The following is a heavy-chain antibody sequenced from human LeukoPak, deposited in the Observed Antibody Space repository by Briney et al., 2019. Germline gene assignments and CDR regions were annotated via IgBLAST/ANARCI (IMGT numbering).Heavy chain of an antibody. CDR2: VHFSGTP. V-gene: IGHV4-39*01. J-gene: IGHJ4*02. D-gene: IGHD3-22*01. Sequence: PPETLSLTCTVSGGSIISSRYYWGWVRQSPGKGLEWIGSVHFSGTPYDHPSLKSRVVISVDTSKNQFSLKLSSVSAADTAVYYCARLLYDRSGYYYFDFWGQGTLVTVSS. CDR3: ARLLYDRSGYYYFDF. CDR1: GGSIISSRYY.